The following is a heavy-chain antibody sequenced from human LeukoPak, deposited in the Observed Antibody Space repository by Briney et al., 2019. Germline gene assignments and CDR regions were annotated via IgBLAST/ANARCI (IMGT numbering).Heavy chain of an antibody. CDR2: IFGGGYT. D-gene: IGHD6-19*01. J-gene: IGHJ4*02. CDR1: GFTVSSNY. Sequence: GGSLRLSCAVSGFTVSSNYMNWFRQPPGRGRHWCSVIFGGGYTYYADSVKGRFTISRDNSKNTLYLQMNSLRAEDTAVYYCAREAPGYSSGWYYFDYWGQGTLVTVSS. CDR3: AREAPGYSSGWYYFDY. V-gene: IGHV3-53*01.